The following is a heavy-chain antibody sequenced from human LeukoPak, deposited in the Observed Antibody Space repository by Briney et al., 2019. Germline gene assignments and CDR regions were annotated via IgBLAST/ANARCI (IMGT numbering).Heavy chain of an antibody. Sequence: SVKVSCEASGGTFSSYAISWVRQAPGQGLEWMGRIIPILGIANYAQKFQGRVTITADKSTSTAYMELSSLRSEDTAVYYCARDGRGYSGYDGEVFWFDPWGQGTLVTVSS. V-gene: IGHV1-69*04. CDR2: IIPILGIA. CDR3: ARDGRGYSGYDGEVFWFDP. CDR1: GGTFSSYA. D-gene: IGHD5-12*01. J-gene: IGHJ5*02.